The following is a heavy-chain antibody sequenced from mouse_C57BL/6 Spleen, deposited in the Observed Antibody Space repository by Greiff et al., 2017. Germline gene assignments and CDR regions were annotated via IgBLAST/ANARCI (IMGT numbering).Heavy chain of an antibody. CDR2: IHPNSGST. CDR3: ARSGSDYGSWFAY. CDR1: GYTFTSYW. Sequence: QVQLQQPGAELVKPGASVKLSCKAPGYTFTSYWMHWVKQRPGQGLEWIGMIHPNSGSTNYNEKFKSKATLTVDKSSSTAYMQLSSLTSEDSAVYYCARSGSDYGSWFAYWGQGTLVTVSA. V-gene: IGHV1-64*01. J-gene: IGHJ3*01. D-gene: IGHD1-1*02.